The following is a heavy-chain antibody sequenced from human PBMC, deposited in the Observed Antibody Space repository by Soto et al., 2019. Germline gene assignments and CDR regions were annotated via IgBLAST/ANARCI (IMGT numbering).Heavy chain of an antibody. V-gene: IGHV4-59*01. CDR3: ARDQNGSGNYYTRYFDY. D-gene: IGHD3-10*01. CDR1: GGSINSYY. Sequence: SETLSLTCTVSGGSINSYYWSWIRQPPGKGLEWIGYIYYSGSTNYNPSLRSRVTISIDTSKNQFSLKLSSVTAADTAVYYCARDQNGSGNYYTRYFDYWGQGTLVTVSS. CDR2: IYYSGST. J-gene: IGHJ4*02.